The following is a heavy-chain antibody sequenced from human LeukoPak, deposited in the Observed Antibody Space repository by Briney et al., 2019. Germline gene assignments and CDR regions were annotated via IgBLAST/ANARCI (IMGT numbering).Heavy chain of an antibody. Sequence: SETLSLTCAVYGGSFSGYYWSWIRQPPGKGLEWIGEINHSGSTNYNPSLKSRVTISVDTSKNQFSLKLSSVTAADTAAYYCARAPIGYCSGGSCYRRRNNWFDPWGQGTLVTVSS. J-gene: IGHJ5*02. D-gene: IGHD2-15*01. CDR3: ARAPIGYCSGGSCYRRRNNWFDP. CDR2: INHSGST. V-gene: IGHV4-34*01. CDR1: GGSFSGYY.